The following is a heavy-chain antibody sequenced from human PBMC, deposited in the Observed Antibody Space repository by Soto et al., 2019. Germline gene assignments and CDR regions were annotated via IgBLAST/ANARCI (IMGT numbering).Heavy chain of an antibody. D-gene: IGHD5-18*01. Sequence: PSETLSLTCTVSGGSISGSYWSWIRQPPGKGLEWIGYMYYSGSTNYNPSLKSRVTISVDTSKNQFSLKVSSVTAADTAMYYCARNGYNGATNDAFDIWGQGTMVTVSS. CDR1: GGSISGSY. CDR3: ARNGYNGATNDAFDI. J-gene: IGHJ3*02. CDR2: MYYSGST. V-gene: IGHV4-59*01.